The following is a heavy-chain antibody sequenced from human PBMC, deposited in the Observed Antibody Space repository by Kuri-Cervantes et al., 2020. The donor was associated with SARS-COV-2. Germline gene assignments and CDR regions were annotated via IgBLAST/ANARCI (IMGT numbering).Heavy chain of an antibody. J-gene: IGHJ4*02. CDR1: GYTFTSYD. V-gene: IGHV1-18*01. Sequence: ASVKVSCKASGYTFTSYDINWVRQATGQGLEWMGWINPNSGGTNYAQKLQGRVTMTTDTSTSTAYMELRSLRSDDTAVYYCARGSYLLLGSWGQGTLVTVSS. CDR2: INPNSGGT. D-gene: IGHD2-21*02. CDR3: ARGSYLLLGS.